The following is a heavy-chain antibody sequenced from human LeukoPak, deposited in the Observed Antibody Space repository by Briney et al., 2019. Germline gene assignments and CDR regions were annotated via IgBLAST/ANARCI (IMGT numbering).Heavy chain of an antibody. CDR2: ISGSGGST. Sequence: GGSLRLSCAASGFTFSSYAMSWVRQAPGKGLEWVSAISGSGGSTYYADSVKGRFTISRDNSKNTLYLQMNSLRAEDAAVYYCAKPLMVRGANFDYWGQGTLVTVSS. J-gene: IGHJ4*02. V-gene: IGHV3-23*01. D-gene: IGHD3-10*01. CDR3: AKPLMVRGANFDY. CDR1: GFTFSSYA.